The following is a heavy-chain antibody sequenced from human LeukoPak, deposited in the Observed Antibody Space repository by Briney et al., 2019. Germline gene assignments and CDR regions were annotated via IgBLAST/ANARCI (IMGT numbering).Heavy chain of an antibody. Sequence: PGRSLRLSCAASGFTFSSYSMNWAPQAPGKGLEWVSSISSVSTYIKYADSVKGRFTISRDDAKNSLYLQMSSLRAEDTAVYYCARDGTFDYWGQGTLVTVSS. CDR3: ARDGTFDY. CDR2: ISSVSTYI. V-gene: IGHV3-21*01. CDR1: GFTFSSYS. J-gene: IGHJ4*02.